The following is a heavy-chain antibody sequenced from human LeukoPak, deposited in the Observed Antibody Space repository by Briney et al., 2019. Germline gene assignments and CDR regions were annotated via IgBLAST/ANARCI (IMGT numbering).Heavy chain of an antibody. CDR2: FFSENGET. CDR1: GYTPPELS. J-gene: IGHJ6*02. D-gene: IGHD2-15*01. CDR3: ATEDLIQGRGPHAHYYYGMDV. Sequence: GSVKVSSKGSGYTPPELSMHWVRQAPGKGVEWMGGFFSENGETIYAQKFQGRVTMTEDTSTDTAYMELSSLRSEDTAVYYCATEDLIQGRGPHAHYYYGMDVWGQGTTVTVSS. V-gene: IGHV1-24*01.